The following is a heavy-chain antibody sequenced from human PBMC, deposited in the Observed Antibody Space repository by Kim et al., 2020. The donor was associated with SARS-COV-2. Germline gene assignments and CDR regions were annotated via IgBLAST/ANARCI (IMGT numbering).Heavy chain of an antibody. Sequence: SVKVSCKASGGTFSSYTISWVRQAPGQGLEWMGRIIPILGIANYAQKFQGRVTITADKSTSTAYMELSSLRSEDTAVYYCARDLAERVVVVPAAPGDYWGQGTLVTVSS. CDR2: IIPILGIA. CDR3: ARDLAERVVVVPAAPGDY. CDR1: GGTFSSYT. V-gene: IGHV1-69*04. J-gene: IGHJ4*02. D-gene: IGHD2-2*01.